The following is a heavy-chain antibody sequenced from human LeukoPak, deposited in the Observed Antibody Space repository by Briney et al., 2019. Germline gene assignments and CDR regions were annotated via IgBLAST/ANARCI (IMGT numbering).Heavy chain of an antibody. Sequence: GGSLRLSCAASGFTVSSNYMSWVRQAPGKGLEWVSVIYSGGSTYYADSVKGRFTISRDNSKNTLYLQMNSLRAEDTAVYYCARGPYEWLPIDYWGQGTLVTVSS. D-gene: IGHD3-3*01. J-gene: IGHJ4*02. CDR1: GFTVSSNY. V-gene: IGHV3-53*01. CDR3: ARGPYEWLPIDY. CDR2: IYSGGST.